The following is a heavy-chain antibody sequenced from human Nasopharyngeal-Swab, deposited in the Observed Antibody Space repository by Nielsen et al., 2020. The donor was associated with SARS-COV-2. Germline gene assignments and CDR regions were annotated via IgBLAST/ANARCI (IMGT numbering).Heavy chain of an antibody. Sequence: WVRQAPGQGLEWMGWINTNTGNPTYAQGFTGRFVFSLDTSVSTAYLQISSLKAEDTAAYYCARVRDAYYDFWSGYGMDVWGQGTTVTVSS. CDR3: ARVRDAYYDFWSGYGMDV. V-gene: IGHV7-4-1*02. D-gene: IGHD3-3*01. J-gene: IGHJ6*02. CDR2: INTNTGNP.